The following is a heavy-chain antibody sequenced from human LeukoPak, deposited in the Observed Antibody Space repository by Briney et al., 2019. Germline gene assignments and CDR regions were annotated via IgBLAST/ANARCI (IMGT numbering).Heavy chain of an antibody. CDR3: AQVSASGYNYGCDY. D-gene: IGHD5-18*01. CDR1: GFTFSNYA. CDR2: ISGSGGNT. Sequence: GGSLRLSCVASGFTFSNYAMTWVRQAPGKGLEWVSSISGSGGNTYYADPVKGRFTISRDNSKNTLYLQMSSLRAEDTAVYYCAQVSASGYNYGCDYWGQGTLVTVSS. V-gene: IGHV3-23*01. J-gene: IGHJ4*02.